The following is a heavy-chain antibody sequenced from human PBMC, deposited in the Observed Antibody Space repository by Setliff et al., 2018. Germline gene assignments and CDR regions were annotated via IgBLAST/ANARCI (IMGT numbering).Heavy chain of an antibody. J-gene: IGHJ4*02. Sequence: GGSLRLSCAASGFTFGSYWMTWVRQAPEKGLEWVAVISFDGSDKYYADSVKGRFTISRDNANNMLYLQMNSLRDDDTAVYHCVRDLGMVAGPMDTWGQGTLVTVSS. CDR2: ISFDGSDK. CDR1: GFTFGSYW. D-gene: IGHD6-19*01. V-gene: IGHV3-30*03. CDR3: VRDLGMVAGPMDT.